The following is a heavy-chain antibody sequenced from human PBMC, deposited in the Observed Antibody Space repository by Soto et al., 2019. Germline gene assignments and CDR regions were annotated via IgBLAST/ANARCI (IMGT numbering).Heavy chain of an antibody. CDR3: ARDYVSSSSWYGWFDP. V-gene: IGHV3-33*01. CDR1: GFTFSSYG. CDR2: IWYDGSNK. Sequence: QVQLVESGGGVVQPGRSLRLSCAASGFTFSSYGMHWVRQAPGKGLEWVAVIWYDGSNKYYADSVKGRFTISRDNSKNTLYLSMHSLTAEDTAVYYCARDYVSSSSWYGWFDPWGQGTLVTVSP. J-gene: IGHJ5*02. D-gene: IGHD6-13*01.